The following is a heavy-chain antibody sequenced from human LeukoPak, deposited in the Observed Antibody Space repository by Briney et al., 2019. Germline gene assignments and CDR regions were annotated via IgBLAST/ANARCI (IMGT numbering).Heavy chain of an antibody. CDR2: IYYTEST. J-gene: IGHJ4*02. Sequence: SETLSLTCTVSGDSIATSSYYWVWIRQPPGKGLEWIRKIYYTESTSYGPYLKSRVTISIDTYEHQFSLWLRSVAAGDTAVYYCARLESYDSTLDYWGQGTLVTVSS. D-gene: IGHD3-22*01. V-gene: IGHV4-39*01. CDR1: GDSIATSSYY. CDR3: ARLESYDSTLDY.